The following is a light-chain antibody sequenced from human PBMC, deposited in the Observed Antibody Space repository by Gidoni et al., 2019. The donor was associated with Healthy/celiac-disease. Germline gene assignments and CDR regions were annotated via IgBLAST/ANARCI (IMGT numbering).Light chain of an antibody. J-gene: IGKJ3*01. V-gene: IGKV3-11*01. CDR2: DAS. Sequence: IVLTQSPATLSLSPGERATLSCRASQSVSSYLAWYQQTPGQAPRLLIYDASNRATGIPARFSGSVSGTDFTLTISSLEPEDFAVYYCQQRSNWPLTFGPXTKVDIK. CDR1: QSVSSY. CDR3: QQRSNWPLT.